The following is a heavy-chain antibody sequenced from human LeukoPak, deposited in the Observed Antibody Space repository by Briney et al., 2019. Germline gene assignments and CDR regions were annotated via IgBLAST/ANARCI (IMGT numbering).Heavy chain of an antibody. CDR2: VIPISGTT. Sequence: SVKVSCKASGYTFTSYGISWVRQAPGQGLEWLGAVIPISGTTHYAQKFQGRVSITVDDSTTTVYMQLSGLRSDDTAVYFCARLAVVPAAMSPDYWGQGTLVSVSS. CDR1: GYTFTSYG. V-gene: IGHV1-69*13. CDR3: ARLAVVPAAMSPDY. D-gene: IGHD2-2*01. J-gene: IGHJ4*02.